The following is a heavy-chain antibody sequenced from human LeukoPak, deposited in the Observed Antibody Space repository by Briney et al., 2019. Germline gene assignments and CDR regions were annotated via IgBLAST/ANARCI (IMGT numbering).Heavy chain of an antibody. Sequence: GGSLRLSCAASGFTFSSYWMHWVRQAPGKGLVWVSRINSVGSSTSYADSVKGRFTIYRDNAKNTLYLQMNSLRAEDTAVYYCARDRGSSCLDVWGKGTTVTVSS. D-gene: IGHD6-13*01. CDR1: GFTFSSYW. CDR3: ARDRGSSCLDV. J-gene: IGHJ6*04. V-gene: IGHV3-74*01. CDR2: INSVGSST.